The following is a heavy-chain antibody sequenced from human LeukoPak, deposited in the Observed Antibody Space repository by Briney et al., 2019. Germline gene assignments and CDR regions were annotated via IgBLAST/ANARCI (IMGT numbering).Heavy chain of an antibody. CDR2: IYYSGST. D-gene: IGHD5-12*01. Sequence: PSETLSLTCTVSGGSISSTSYYWGWIRQPPGKGLEWIGSIYYSGSTCYNPSLKSRVTISLATSKNQFSLKLSSVTAADTAVYYCARHRYSAYASSDYWGQGTLVTVSS. CDR1: GGSISSTSYY. V-gene: IGHV4-39*01. J-gene: IGHJ4*02. CDR3: ARHRYSAYASSDY.